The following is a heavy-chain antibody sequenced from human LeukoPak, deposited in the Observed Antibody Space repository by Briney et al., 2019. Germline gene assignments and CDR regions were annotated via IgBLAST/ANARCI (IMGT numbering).Heavy chain of an antibody. J-gene: IGHJ6*03. CDR1: GFTFSSYS. CDR3: ARDWNYYDSSGPEENYYYYMDV. D-gene: IGHD3-22*01. V-gene: IGHV3-48*01. Sequence: GGSLRLSCAASGFTFSSYSMNWVRQAPGKGLEWVSYISSSSSTIYYADSVKGRFTISRDNAKNSLYLQMNSLRAEDTAVYYCARDWNYYDSSGPEENYYYYMDVWGKGTTVTISS. CDR2: ISSSSSTI.